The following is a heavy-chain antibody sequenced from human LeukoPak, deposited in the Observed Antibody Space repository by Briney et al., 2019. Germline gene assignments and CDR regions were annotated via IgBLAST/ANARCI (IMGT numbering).Heavy chain of an antibody. CDR3: ASSYCSSTSCYTLPNDY. D-gene: IGHD2-2*02. Sequence: GGSLRLSCAASGFTFSSYAMHWVRQAPGRGLEWVAVISYDGSNKYYADSVKGRFTISRDNSKNTLYLQMNSLRAEDTAVYYCASSYCSSTSCYTLPNDYWGQGTLVTVSS. CDR1: GFTFSSYA. V-gene: IGHV3-30-3*01. J-gene: IGHJ4*02. CDR2: ISYDGSNK.